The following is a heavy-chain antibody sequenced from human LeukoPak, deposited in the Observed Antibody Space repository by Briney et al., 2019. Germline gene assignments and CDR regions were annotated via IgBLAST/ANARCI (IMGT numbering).Heavy chain of an antibody. CDR3: ARSAGGAFFDY. CDR2: IYSDSGDT. D-gene: IGHD2-21*01. J-gene: IGHJ4*02. CDR1: GYTFTGFD. V-gene: IGHV1-2*04. Sequence: ASVKVSCKASGYTFTGFDIHWVRQAAGQGLEWMGWIYSDSGDTNYAQKFQGWVTMTRDTSISTAYMELSRLTSDDTAVYYCARSAGGAFFDYWGQGTLVTVAS.